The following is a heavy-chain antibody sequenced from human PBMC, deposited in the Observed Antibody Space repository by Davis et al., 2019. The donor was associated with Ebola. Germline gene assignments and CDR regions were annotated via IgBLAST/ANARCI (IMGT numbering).Heavy chain of an antibody. Sequence: PSETLSLTCAVYGGSFSGYYWSWIRQPPGKGLEWIGEINHSGSTNYNPSLKSRVTISVDTSKNQFSLKLSSVTAADTAVYYCAGDSSDPYYFDYWGQGTLVTVSS. CDR3: AGDSSDPYYFDY. CDR1: GGSFSGYY. J-gene: IGHJ4*02. D-gene: IGHD3-22*01. CDR2: INHSGST. V-gene: IGHV4-34*01.